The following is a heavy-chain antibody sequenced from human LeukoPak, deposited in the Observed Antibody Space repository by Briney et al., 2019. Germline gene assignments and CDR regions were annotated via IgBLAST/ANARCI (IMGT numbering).Heavy chain of an antibody. J-gene: IGHJ4*02. Sequence: PSGTLSLTCTVSGGSFRSYHWSWIRQPPGKGLEWVADINDSGTTNYNPSLKSRVTISVDTSKNQFSLKLNSVTAADTAVFYCARLDWSGFYIDYWGQGILATVSS. D-gene: IGHD3-3*01. CDR3: ARLDWSGFYIDY. V-gene: IGHV4-59*08. CDR2: INDSGTT. CDR1: GGSFRSYH.